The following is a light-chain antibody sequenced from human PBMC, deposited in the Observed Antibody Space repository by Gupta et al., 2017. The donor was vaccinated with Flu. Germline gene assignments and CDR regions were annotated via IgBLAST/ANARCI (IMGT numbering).Light chain of an antibody. CDR1: SSDVGRSDS. Sequence: QSALTQPASASGSPGQSITISCTGTSSDVGRSDSVSCYQQHPDKAPNLIIYDVTKRPSGVSSRFSGSKSGNTASLTISGLQAEDETHYYCSSYTSGSTFYVFGTGTKVTVL. CDR3: SSYTSGSTFYV. J-gene: IGLJ1*01. CDR2: DVT. V-gene: IGLV2-14*03.